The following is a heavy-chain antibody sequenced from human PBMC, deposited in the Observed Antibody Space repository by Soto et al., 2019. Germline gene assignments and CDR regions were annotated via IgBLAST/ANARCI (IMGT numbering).Heavy chain of an antibody. CDR2: ISSSSSYI. J-gene: IGHJ2*01. V-gene: IGHV3-21*01. CDR1: GFTFSSYS. Sequence: EVQLVESGGGLVKPGGSLRLSCAASGFTFSSYSMNWVRQAPGKGLEWVSSISSSSSYIYYADSVKGRFTISRDNAKNSLYLQMNSLRAEDTAVYYRARALVGGSGSYYPGLFLELQWYFDLWGRGTLVTFSS. D-gene: IGHD3-10*01. CDR3: ARALVGGSGSYYPGLFLELQWYFDL.